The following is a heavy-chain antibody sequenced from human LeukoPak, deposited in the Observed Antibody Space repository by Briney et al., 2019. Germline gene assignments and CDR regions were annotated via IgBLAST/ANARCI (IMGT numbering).Heavy chain of an antibody. CDR3: ATADYDFWSGYGMDV. J-gene: IGHJ6*02. Sequence: GGSLRLSYASSGFTFSSYAMSWVRQAPGRGREWGSAISGSGGSTYYADSVKGRFTISRDNSKNTLYLQMNSLRAEDAAVYSCATADYDFWSGYGMDVWGHGTTVTVSS. V-gene: IGHV3-23*01. CDR1: GFTFSSYA. CDR2: ISGSGGST. D-gene: IGHD3-3*01.